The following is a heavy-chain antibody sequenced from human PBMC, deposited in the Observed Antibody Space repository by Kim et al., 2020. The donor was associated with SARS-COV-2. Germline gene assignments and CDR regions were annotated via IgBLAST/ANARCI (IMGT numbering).Heavy chain of an antibody. CDR3: ARGPWVGDRGYYYYYGMDV. V-gene: IGHV4-34*01. CDR2: INHSGST. J-gene: IGHJ6*02. D-gene: IGHD2-21*02. CDR1: GGSFSGYY. Sequence: SETLSLTCAVYGGSFSGYYWSWIRQPPGKGLEWIGEINHSGSTNYNPSLKSRVTISVDTSKNQFSLKLSSVTAADTAVYYCARGPWVGDRGYYYYYGMDVWGQGTTVTVSS.